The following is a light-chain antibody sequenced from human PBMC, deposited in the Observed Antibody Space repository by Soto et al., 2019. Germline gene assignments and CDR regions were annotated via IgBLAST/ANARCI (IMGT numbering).Light chain of an antibody. Sequence: QSVLAQPASVSGSPGQSITISCTGTSXDVGGYNYVSWYQQHPGKAPKLMIYEVSNRPSGVSNRFSGSKSGNTASLTISGLQAEDEADYYCSSSTTSSTLVFGTGTKLTVL. CDR2: EVS. V-gene: IGLV2-14*01. J-gene: IGLJ1*01. CDR3: SSSTTSSTLV. CDR1: SXDVGGYNY.